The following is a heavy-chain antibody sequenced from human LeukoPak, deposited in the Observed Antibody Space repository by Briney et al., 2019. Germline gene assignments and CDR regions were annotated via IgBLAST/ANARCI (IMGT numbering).Heavy chain of an antibody. CDR2: INPNSGST. CDR3: ARDLSYGNWFDP. J-gene: IGHJ5*02. CDR1: GYTFTGYY. V-gene: IGHV1-2*02. D-gene: IGHD4-17*01. Sequence: ASVKVSCKASGYTFTGYYMHWVRQAPGQGLEWMGWINPNSGSTNYAQKFQGRVTMTRDTSISTAYMELSRLRSDDTAVYYCARDLSYGNWFDPWGQGTLVTVSS.